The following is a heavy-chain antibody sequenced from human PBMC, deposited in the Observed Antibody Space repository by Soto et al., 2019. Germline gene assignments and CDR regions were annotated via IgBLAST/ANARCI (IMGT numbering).Heavy chain of an antibody. V-gene: IGHV3-30*18. D-gene: IGHD3-10*01. CDR1: GFTFSNHG. J-gene: IGHJ5*02. CDR3: AKDPLPGGDGSFAP. CDR2: ISNDGKKR. Sequence: QEQLLESGGGVVQPGKSLRLSRVGFGFTFSNHGMHWVRQAPGKGLEWMAVISNDGKKRYYADSVKGRFTISRDNSQNTVYVQMDSLRDADTSMYYCAKDPLPGGDGSFAPWGQGTLVTVSS.